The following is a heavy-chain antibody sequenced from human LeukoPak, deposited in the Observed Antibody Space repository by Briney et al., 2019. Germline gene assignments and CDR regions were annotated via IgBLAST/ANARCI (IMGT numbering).Heavy chain of an antibody. V-gene: IGHV1-8*03. CDR1: GYTFTSYD. CDR3: ARGPLGYCSSTSCYRRYYYMDV. Sequence: ASVKVSCKASGYTFTSYDINWVRQATGQGLEWMGWMNPNSGNTGYAQKFQGRVTITRNTSISTAYMELSSLRSEDTAVYYCARGPLGYCSSTSCYRRYYYMDVWGKGTTVTVSS. D-gene: IGHD2-2*02. CDR2: MNPNSGNT. J-gene: IGHJ6*03.